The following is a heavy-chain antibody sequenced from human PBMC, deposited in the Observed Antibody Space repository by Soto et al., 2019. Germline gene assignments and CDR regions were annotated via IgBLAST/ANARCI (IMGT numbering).Heavy chain of an antibody. D-gene: IGHD2-8*01. CDR3: AKELEIVLMVHAASDS. CDR2: SRDKAQGYST. V-gene: IGHV3-72*01. J-gene: IGHJ4*02. Sequence: SLRLSCAGSGFTLSDHYIDWVRQAPGKGLEWVGRSRDKAQGYSTAYAASVKGRFTTSRDESKNSVYLQMNSLKTEDTAGYYCAKELEIVLMVHAASDSWGQGIPVTVSS. CDR1: GFTLSDHY.